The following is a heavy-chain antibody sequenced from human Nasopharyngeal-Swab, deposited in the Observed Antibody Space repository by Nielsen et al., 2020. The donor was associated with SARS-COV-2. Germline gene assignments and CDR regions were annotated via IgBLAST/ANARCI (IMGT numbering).Heavy chain of an antibody. CDR3: AKARRTDTYGYECFDS. Sequence: SLKISCAASGFTFENYAMHWVRQPPGKGLEWVSGITWNSGNKGYAESVQGRFTISRDSAKNSLYLQMNSLRAEDTALYYCAKARRTDTYGYECFDSWGQGTLVTVSS. V-gene: IGHV3-9*01. D-gene: IGHD5-18*01. CDR1: GFTFENYA. J-gene: IGHJ4*02. CDR2: ITWNSGNK.